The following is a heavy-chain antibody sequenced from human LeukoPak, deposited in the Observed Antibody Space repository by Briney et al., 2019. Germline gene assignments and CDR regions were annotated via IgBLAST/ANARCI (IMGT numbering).Heavy chain of an antibody. J-gene: IGHJ4*02. V-gene: IGHV4-39*01. CDR2: IYYSGST. Sequence: KPSETLPLTCTVSGGSISSSSYYWGWIRQPPGKGLEWIGSIYYSGSTYYNPSLKSRVTISVDTSKNQFSLKLSSVTAADTAVYYCARRSGAMMVDYFDYWGQGTLVTVSS. CDR1: GGSISSSSYY. D-gene: IGHD3-22*01. CDR3: ARRSGAMMVDYFDY.